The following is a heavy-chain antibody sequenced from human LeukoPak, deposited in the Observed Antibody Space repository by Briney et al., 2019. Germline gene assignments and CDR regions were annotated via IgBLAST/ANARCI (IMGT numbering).Heavy chain of an antibody. CDR2: IYHSGST. Sequence: SETLSLTCAVSGGSIRSGGYSWSWIRQPPGKGLEWLGYIYHSGSTYYHPYLKSRVTISVDRSKNQFSLKLSSVTAADTAVYYCARGDSSGYYYGYYFDYWGQGTLVTVSS. J-gene: IGHJ4*02. CDR3: ARGDSSGYYYGYYFDY. V-gene: IGHV4-30-2*01. CDR1: GGSIRSGGYS. D-gene: IGHD3-22*01.